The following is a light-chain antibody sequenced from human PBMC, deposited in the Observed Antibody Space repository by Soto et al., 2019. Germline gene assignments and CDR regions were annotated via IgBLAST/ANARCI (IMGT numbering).Light chain of an antibody. CDR1: SSDVAGYNY. CDR2: GVT. V-gene: IGLV2-11*01. J-gene: IGLJ1*01. CDR3: CSYAGSYPFV. Sequence: QSALTQPRSVSGSPGQSVTISCTGTSSDVAGYNYVSWYQQHPGKAPKLMIYGVTKRPSGVPDRFSGSKSGNTASLTISGLQAEDEADYYCCSYAGSYPFVFGTVTKLTVL.